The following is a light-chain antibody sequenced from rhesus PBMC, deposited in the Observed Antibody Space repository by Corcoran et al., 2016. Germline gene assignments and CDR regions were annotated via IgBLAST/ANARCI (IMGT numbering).Light chain of an antibody. CDR2: LVS. CDR3: MQALRSPWT. CDR1: PSLVYSDGNTY. J-gene: IGKJ1*01. Sequence: DIVMIQTPLSLPVTLGEPASISCRSSPSLVYSDGNTYLYWSLQKPGQSPQLLMYLVSQRASGVPDKFSGSGSGTDFTLKISRVEAEDVGVYYCMQALRSPWTFGQGTKVEIK. V-gene: IGKV2-82*03.